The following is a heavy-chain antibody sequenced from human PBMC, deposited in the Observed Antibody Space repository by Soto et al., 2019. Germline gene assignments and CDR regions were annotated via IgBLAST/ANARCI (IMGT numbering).Heavy chain of an antibody. Sequence: GGSLRLSCAASGFTFSSYAMSWVRQAPGKGLEWVSAISGSGGSTYYADSVKGRFTISRDNSKNTLYLQMNSLRAEDTAVYYCAKGGLMVRGVIRKGPIDYWGQGTLVTVSS. J-gene: IGHJ4*02. CDR1: GFTFSSYA. CDR3: AKGGLMVRGVIRKGPIDY. CDR2: ISGSGGST. V-gene: IGHV3-23*01. D-gene: IGHD3-10*01.